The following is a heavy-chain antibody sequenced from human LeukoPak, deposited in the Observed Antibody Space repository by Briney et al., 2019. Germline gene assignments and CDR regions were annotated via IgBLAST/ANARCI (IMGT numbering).Heavy chain of an antibody. D-gene: IGHD5-18*01. CDR2: ITSDGSST. Sequence: GGSLRLSCAASGFTFSSYWMHWVRQAPGKGPVWVSRITSDGSSTTYADSVKGRFTISRDNAKNTLYLQMNSLRADDTAVYYCARDVRYTPDVWGQGTTVTVSS. CDR3: ARDVRYTPDV. J-gene: IGHJ6*02. V-gene: IGHV3-74*01. CDR1: GFTFSSYW.